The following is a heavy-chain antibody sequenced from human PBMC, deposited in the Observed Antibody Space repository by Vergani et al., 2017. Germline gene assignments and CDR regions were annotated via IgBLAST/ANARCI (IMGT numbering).Heavy chain of an antibody. CDR3: ARGDRITIFGVVIIPFDY. CDR1: GGTFSSYT. D-gene: IGHD3-3*01. J-gene: IGHJ4*02. Sequence: QVQLVQSGAEVKKPGSSVKVSCKASGGTFSSYTISWVRQAPGQGLEWMGRIIPILGIANYAQKFQGRVTITADKSTSTAYMELSSLRSEDTAVYYCARGDRITIFGVVIIPFDYWGQGTLVTVSS. V-gene: IGHV1-69*02. CDR2: IIPILGIA.